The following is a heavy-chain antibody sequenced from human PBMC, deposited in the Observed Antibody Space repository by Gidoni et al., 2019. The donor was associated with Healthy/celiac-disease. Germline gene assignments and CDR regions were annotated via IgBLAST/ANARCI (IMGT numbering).Heavy chain of an antibody. D-gene: IGHD6-19*01. J-gene: IGHJ4*02. CDR1: GGSLSSADYY. CDR2: IYYSGST. V-gene: IGHV4-30-4*01. Sequence: QVQLQESGPGLVKPSQTLSLTCTVSGGSLSSADYYWSWIRQPPGKGLECIGYIYYSGSTYYNPSLKSLVTISVDTSKNQFSLKLSAVTAGDTAVYYCARERYSSGWDTYYFDYWGQGTLVTVSS. CDR3: ARERYSSGWDTYYFDY.